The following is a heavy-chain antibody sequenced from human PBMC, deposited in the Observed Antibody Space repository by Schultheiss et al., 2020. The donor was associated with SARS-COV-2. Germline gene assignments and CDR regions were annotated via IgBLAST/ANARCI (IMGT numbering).Heavy chain of an antibody. CDR3: ARVLRSLHLRLLGWFDP. V-gene: IGHV4-39*07. CDR2: INHSGST. CDR1: GGSVSSGSYY. Sequence: SETLSLTCTVSGGSVSSGSYYWSWIRQPPGKGLEWIGEINHSGSTNYNPSLKSRVTISVDTSKNQFSLKLSSVTAADTAVYYCARVLRSLHLRLLGWFDPWGQGPLVTVSS. D-gene: IGHD4-17*01. J-gene: IGHJ5*02.